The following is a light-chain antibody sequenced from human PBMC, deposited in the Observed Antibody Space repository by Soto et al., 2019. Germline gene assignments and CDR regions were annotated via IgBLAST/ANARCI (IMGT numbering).Light chain of an antibody. CDR1: SSDVGTYNL. CDR2: EGS. J-gene: IGLJ2*01. V-gene: IGLV2-23*01. CDR3: CSFSGSGSVI. Sequence: QSVLTQPASVSGSPGQPITISCTGTSSDVGTYNLVSWYQHHPGKAPQLIIYEGSKRPSGVSTRFSGSKSGSTASLTISGLQAEDEADYHCCSFSGSGSVIFGGGTKVTVL.